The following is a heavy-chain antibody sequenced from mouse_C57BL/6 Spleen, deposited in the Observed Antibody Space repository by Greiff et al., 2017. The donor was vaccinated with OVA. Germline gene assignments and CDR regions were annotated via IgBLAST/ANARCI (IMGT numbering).Heavy chain of an antibody. Sequence: LVEPGASVKISCKASGYTFTDYYMNWVKQSHGKSLEWIGDINPNNGGTSYNQKFKGKATLTVDKSSSTAYMELRSLTSEDSAVYYCARGAYGNYEDYFDYWGQGTTLTVSS. CDR3: ARGAYGNYEDYFDY. D-gene: IGHD2-1*01. CDR1: GYTFTDYY. CDR2: INPNNGGT. J-gene: IGHJ2*01. V-gene: IGHV1-26*01.